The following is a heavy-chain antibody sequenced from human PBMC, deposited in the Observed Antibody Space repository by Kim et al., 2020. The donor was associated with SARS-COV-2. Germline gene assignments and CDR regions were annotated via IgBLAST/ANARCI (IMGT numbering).Heavy chain of an antibody. V-gene: IGHV4-39*01. D-gene: IGHD6-13*01. CDR2: IYYSGST. CDR3: ARSGASGSSSWYGYYY. Sequence: SETLSLTCTVSGGSISSSSYYWGWIRQPPGKGLEWIGSIYYSGSTYYNPSLKSRVTISVDTSKNQFSLKLSSVTAADTAVYYCARSGASGSSSWYGYYY. CDR1: GGSISSSSYY. J-gene: IGHJ6*01.